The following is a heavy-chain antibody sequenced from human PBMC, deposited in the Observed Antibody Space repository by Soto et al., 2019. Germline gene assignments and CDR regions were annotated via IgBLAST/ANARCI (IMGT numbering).Heavy chain of an antibody. V-gene: IGHV4-59*01. J-gene: IGHJ5*02. Sequence: SETLSLTCTVSGGSISSYYWSWIRQPPGKGLEWIGYIYYSGSTNYNPSLKSRVTISVDTSKNQFSLKLSSLTAADTAVDYWGRLRSSDLAPWGQGTLVTVSS. D-gene: IGHD6-13*01. CDR2: IYYSGST. CDR3: GRLRSSDLAP. CDR1: GGSISSYY.